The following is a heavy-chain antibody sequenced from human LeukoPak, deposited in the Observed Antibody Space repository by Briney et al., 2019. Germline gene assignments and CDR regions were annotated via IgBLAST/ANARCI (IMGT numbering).Heavy chain of an antibody. CDR3: AKDLGWELMMGLYFDH. D-gene: IGHD1-7*01. J-gene: IGHJ4*02. Sequence: NPGGSLRLSCAASGFTFSSYSMNWVRQAPGKGLEWVSSISSSSSYIYYADSVKGRFTISRDNAKNSLYLQMNSLRAEDTAVYYCAKDLGWELMMGLYFDHWGQGTLVTVSS. CDR1: GFTFSSYS. V-gene: IGHV3-21*01. CDR2: ISSSSSYI.